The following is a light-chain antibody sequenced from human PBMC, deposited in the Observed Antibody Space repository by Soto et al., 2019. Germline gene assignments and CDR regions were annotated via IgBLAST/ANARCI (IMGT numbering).Light chain of an antibody. CDR2: GAS. J-gene: IGKJ3*01. Sequence: EIVLTQSPGTLSLSPGERATLSCRASQSVGSSFLAWYQQRPGQAPRLLIYGASSRATGIPDRFSGSGSGTDFTLTISRLEPEDFAVYYCQQYCSSFSFGPGTKVDIK. V-gene: IGKV3-20*01. CDR1: QSVGSSF. CDR3: QQYCSSFS.